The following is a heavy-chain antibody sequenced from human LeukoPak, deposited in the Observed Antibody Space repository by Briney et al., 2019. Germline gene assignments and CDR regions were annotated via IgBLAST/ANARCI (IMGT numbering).Heavy chain of an antibody. CDR2: IYTSGST. CDR3: ARETGYDFWSGQSYYYYMDV. J-gene: IGHJ6*03. D-gene: IGHD3-3*01. V-gene: IGHV4-4*07. CDR1: GGSISSYY. Sequence: SETLSLTCTVSGGSISSYYWSWIRQPAGKGLEWIGRIYTSGSTNYNPSLKSRVTMSVDTSKNQFSLKLSSVTAADTAVYYCARETGYDFWSGQSYYYYMDVWGKGTTVTVSS.